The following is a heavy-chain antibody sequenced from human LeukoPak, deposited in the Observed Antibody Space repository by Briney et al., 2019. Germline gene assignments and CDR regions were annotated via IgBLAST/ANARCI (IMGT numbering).Heavy chain of an antibody. D-gene: IGHD3-3*01. J-gene: IGHJ3*02. CDR2: ISAYNGNT. CDR1: GYTFTSYD. V-gene: IGHV1-18*01. CDR3: ARDMASILEWFDHAFDI. Sequence: ASVKVSCKASGYTFTSYDISWVRQAPGQGLEWMGWISAYNGNTNYAQKLQGRVTMTTDTSTSTAYMELRSLRSDDTAVYYCARDMASILEWFDHAFDIWGQGTMVTVSS.